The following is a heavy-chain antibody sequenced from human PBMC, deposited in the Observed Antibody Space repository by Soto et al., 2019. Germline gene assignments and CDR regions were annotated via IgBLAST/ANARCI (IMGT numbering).Heavy chain of an antibody. V-gene: IGHV3-23*01. D-gene: IGHD6-19*01. CDR1: GFTFSSYA. CDR3: AKGPLSQWLARLRFDP. CDR2: ISGSGGST. J-gene: IGHJ5*02. Sequence: EVQLLESGGGLVQPGGSLRLSCAASGFTFSSYAMSWVRQAPGKGLEWVSAISGSGGSTYYADSVKGRFTISRDNSKNTLYLQMNSLRAEDTAVYYCAKGPLSQWLARLRFDPWGQGTLVTVSS.